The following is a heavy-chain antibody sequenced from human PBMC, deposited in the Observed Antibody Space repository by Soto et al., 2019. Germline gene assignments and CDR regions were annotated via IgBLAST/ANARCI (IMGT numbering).Heavy chain of an antibody. CDR1: GFSLNTRAVG. Sequence: SGPTLVNPTQTLTLTCTFSGFSLNTRAVGVGWIRHPPGKALEWLALLNWNDDERYSPSLYDRITITEETSRNHVVLTMTNGEPVDTATDYCAHRHDLGGFDIWGQGTTVTVSS. D-gene: IGHD2-15*01. CDR3: AHRHDLGGFDI. J-gene: IGHJ3*02. V-gene: IGHV2-5*01. CDR2: LNWNDDE.